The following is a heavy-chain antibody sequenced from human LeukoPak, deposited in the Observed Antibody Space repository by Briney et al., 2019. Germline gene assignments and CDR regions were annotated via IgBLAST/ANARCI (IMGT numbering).Heavy chain of an antibody. V-gene: IGHV1-69*13. CDR3: ARVRRHYDFWSGSQLPNYYYYGMDV. D-gene: IGHD3-3*01. Sequence: ASVKVSCKASGGTFSSYAISWVRQAPGQGLEWMGGIIAIFGTANYAQKFQGRVTITADESTSTAYMELSSLRSEDTTVYYCARVRRHYDFWSGSQLPNYYYYGMDVWGQGTTVTVSS. CDR2: IIAIFGTA. CDR1: GGTFSSYA. J-gene: IGHJ6*02.